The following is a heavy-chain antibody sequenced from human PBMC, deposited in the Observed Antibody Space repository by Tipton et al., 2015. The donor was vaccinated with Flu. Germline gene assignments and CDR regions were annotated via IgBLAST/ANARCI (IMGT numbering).Heavy chain of an antibody. CDR2: IGTAGDT. V-gene: IGHV3-13*01. CDR1: GLTFSSYD. CDR3: ARAPSHYDSSGYQGGLDR. Sequence: AASGLTFSSYDMHWVRQATGKGLEWVSAIGTAGDTYYPGSVKGRFTISRENAKNSLYLQMNSLRAGDTAVYYCARAPSHYDSSGYQGGLDRWGQGTLVTVSS. J-gene: IGHJ4*02. D-gene: IGHD3-22*01.